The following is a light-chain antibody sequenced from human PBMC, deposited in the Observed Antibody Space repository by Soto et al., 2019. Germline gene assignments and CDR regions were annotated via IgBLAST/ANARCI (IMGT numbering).Light chain of an antibody. J-gene: IGLJ1*01. Sequence: QSALTQPRSVSGSPGQSVTISCTGTSSDIGGYNYVSWYQQHPGQAPKLMIYDVSERPSGVPDRCSGSKSGNTASLTISGLQAEDEADYYCCSYAGSYTFVFGSGTKVTVL. CDR2: DVS. CDR3: CSYAGSYTFV. CDR1: SSDIGGYNY. V-gene: IGLV2-11*01.